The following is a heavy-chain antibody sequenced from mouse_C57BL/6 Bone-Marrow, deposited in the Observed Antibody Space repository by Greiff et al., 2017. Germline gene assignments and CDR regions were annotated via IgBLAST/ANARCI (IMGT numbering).Heavy chain of an antibody. CDR1: GFTFSDYY. CDR3: ARHYYGSLDY. D-gene: IGHD1-1*01. CDR2: INYDGSST. Sequence: DVKLVESEGGLVQPGSSMKLSCTASGFTFSDYYMAWVRQVPEKGLEWVANINYDGSSTYYLDSLKSRFIISRDNAKNILYLQMSSLKSEDTATYYCARHYYGSLDYWGQGTTLTVSS. J-gene: IGHJ2*01. V-gene: IGHV5-16*01.